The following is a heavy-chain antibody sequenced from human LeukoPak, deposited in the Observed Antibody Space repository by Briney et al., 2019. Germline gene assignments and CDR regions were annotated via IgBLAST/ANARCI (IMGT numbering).Heavy chain of an antibody. J-gene: IGHJ4*02. Sequence: GGSLRLSCAASGFTFGSYWMSWVRQAPGKGLEWVANIKQDGSEKYYVDSVEGRFTISRDNAKNSLYLQMNSLRAEDTAVYYCARDFGDSSGWYNDYWGQGTLVIVSS. V-gene: IGHV3-7*01. CDR1: GFTFGSYW. CDR2: IKQDGSEK. D-gene: IGHD6-19*01. CDR3: ARDFGDSSGWYNDY.